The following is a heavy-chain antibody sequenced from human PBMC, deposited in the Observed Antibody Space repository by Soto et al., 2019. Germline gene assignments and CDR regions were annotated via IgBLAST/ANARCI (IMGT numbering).Heavy chain of an antibody. CDR1: GYTFTGYY. V-gene: IGHV1-2*04. J-gene: IGHJ4*02. D-gene: IGHD2-2*01. Sequence: GASVKVSCKASGYTFTGYYMHWVRQAPGQGLEWMGWINPNSGGTNYAQKFQGWVTMTRDTSISTAYMELSRLRSDDTAVYYCARGEITLGYCSSTSCPFDYWGQGTLVTVSS. CDR3: ARGEITLGYCSSTSCPFDY. CDR2: INPNSGGT.